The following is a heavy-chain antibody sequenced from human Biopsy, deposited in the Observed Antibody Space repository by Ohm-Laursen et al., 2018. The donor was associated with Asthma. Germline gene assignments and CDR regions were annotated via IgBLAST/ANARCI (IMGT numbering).Heavy chain of an antibody. V-gene: IGHV4-39*01. CDR1: SGSGGYMRRGNYY. CDR3: VRGSSSWHHGPFHYYYGLDV. J-gene: IGHJ6*02. D-gene: IGHD6-13*01. CDR2: IYYSGTT. Sequence: SEALSLTCSLSSGSGGYMRRGNYYWGWIRQPPGKGLEWIGSIYYSGTTYYNPSLESRVTVSADPSKNQFSLKLTSVTAADTAVYYCVRGSSSWHHGPFHYYYGLDVWGQGTTATVSS.